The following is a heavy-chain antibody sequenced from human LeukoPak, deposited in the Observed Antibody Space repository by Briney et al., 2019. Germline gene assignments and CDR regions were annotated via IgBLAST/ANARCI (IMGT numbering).Heavy chain of an antibody. CDR1: GGSISSGGYY. CDR3: ARDSSSHGEDYYGMDV. D-gene: IGHD4-17*01. Sequence: SQTLSLTCTVSGGSISSGGYYWSWIRQHPGKGLEWIGYIYYSGSTYYNPSLKSRVTISVDTSKNQFSLKLSSVTAADTAVYYCARDSSSHGEDYYGMDVWGQGTTVTVSS. V-gene: IGHV4-31*03. CDR2: IYYSGST. J-gene: IGHJ6*02.